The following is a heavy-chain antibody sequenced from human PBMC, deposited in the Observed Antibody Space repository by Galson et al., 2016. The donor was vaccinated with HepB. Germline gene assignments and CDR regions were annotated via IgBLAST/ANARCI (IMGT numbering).Heavy chain of an antibody. D-gene: IGHD6-19*01. CDR3: AKRDNGWSFDH. Sequence: SLRLSCAASGFTFNKFPMSWVRQTPGKGLEWVSAISGSGGGTFYADSVKGRFTISRDTATSMLFLQMNSLRGEDTAIYYCAKRDNGWSFDHWGQGILATVSS. J-gene: IGHJ4*02. CDR2: ISGSGGGT. CDR1: GFTFNKFP. V-gene: IGHV3-23*01.